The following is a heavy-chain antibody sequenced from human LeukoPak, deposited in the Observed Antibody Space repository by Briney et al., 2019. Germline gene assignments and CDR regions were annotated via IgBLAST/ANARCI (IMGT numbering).Heavy chain of an antibody. CDR1: GFTFSRYW. Sequence: GGSLRLSCAASGFTFSRYWMSWVRQAPGKGLEWVANIKQDESEKYYVGSVKRRFTISRDNAKNSLYLQMNSLRAEDAAVYYCAREGYRDTSNDYWGQGTLVPVSS. CDR2: IKQDESEK. J-gene: IGHJ4*02. D-gene: IGHD5-18*01. V-gene: IGHV3-7*05. CDR3: AREGYRDTSNDY.